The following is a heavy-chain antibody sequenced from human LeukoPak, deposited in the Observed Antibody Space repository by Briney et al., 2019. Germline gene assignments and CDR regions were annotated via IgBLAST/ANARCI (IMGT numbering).Heavy chain of an antibody. J-gene: IGHJ4*02. Sequence: GGSLRLSCAASGFSFSSYAVSWVRQSPGKGLEWVSAISGSGGGTYYADSVKGRFTISRDNSKNTLYLQMNSLRAEDTAVYYCAKDPLGNILTGYYVFYYFDYWGQGTLVTVSS. CDR1: GFSFSSYA. D-gene: IGHD3-9*01. CDR2: ISGSGGGT. V-gene: IGHV3-23*01. CDR3: AKDPLGNILTGYYVFYYFDY.